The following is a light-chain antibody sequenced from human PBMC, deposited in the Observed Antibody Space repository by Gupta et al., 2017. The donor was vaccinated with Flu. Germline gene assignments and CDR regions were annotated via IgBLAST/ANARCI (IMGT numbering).Light chain of an antibody. CDR3: QHNDNRPFP. CDR2: DAS. CDR1: QDISNY. J-gene: IGKJ4*01. V-gene: IGKV1-33*01. Sequence: DIQMTHSPSSLSASVGDRVTITCQASQDISNYLNWYQQKPGKAPKLLIYDASNRETGVPSRFSGSGFGTDFTFTISSRQPEDFATYYCQHNDNRPFPFGGGTQVDIK.